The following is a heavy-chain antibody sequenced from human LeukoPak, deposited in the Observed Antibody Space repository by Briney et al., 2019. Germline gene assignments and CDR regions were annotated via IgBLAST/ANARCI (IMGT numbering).Heavy chain of an antibody. D-gene: IGHD2-2*01. Sequence: PGGSLRLSCAASAFTFSSYWMHWVRQAPGKGLVWVSRINTDGSSTSYADSVKGRFTISRDNAKNTLYLQMNSLRAEDTAVYYCAREETPVVQAAIGYYYYYMDVWGKGTTVTVSS. V-gene: IGHV3-74*01. J-gene: IGHJ6*03. CDR1: AFTFSSYW. CDR2: INTDGSST. CDR3: AREETPVVQAAIGYYYYYMDV.